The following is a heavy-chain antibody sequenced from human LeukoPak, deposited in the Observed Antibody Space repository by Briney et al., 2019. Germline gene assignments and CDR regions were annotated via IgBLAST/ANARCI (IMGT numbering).Heavy chain of an antibody. CDR2: INHSGST. V-gene: IGHV4-34*01. Sequence: SETVSLTCAVYGESFSRYYWSWVRQPPGKGLVWIGEINHSGSTNYNTSLKSRVTISVDTSKKQFSLELSSVTAADTAVYYCASGVLWFYWARGTLVSVSS. CDR1: GESFSRYY. J-gene: IGHJ4*02. CDR3: ASGVLWFY. D-gene: IGHD3-10*01.